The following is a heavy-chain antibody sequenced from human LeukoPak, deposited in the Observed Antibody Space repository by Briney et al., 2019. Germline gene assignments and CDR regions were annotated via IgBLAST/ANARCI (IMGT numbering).Heavy chain of an antibody. V-gene: IGHV1-8*01. Sequence: ASVKVSCKASGYTFTSYDINWVRQATGQGLEWMGWMNPNSGNTGYAQKFQGRVTMTRNTSISTAYMELSSLRSEDTAVYYCAKHCSSTSCYTFLDAFDIWGQGTMVTVSS. CDR2: MNPNSGNT. D-gene: IGHD2-2*02. J-gene: IGHJ3*02. CDR1: GYTFTSYD. CDR3: AKHCSSTSCYTFLDAFDI.